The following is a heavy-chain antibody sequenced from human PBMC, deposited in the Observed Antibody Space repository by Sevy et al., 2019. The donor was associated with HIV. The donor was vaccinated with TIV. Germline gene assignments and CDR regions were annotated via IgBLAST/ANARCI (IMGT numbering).Heavy chain of an antibody. CDR1: GYTFTGYY. CDR3: ARLATRGNYYDSSGPRVSWFDP. J-gene: IGHJ5*02. Sequence: ASVKVSCKASGYTFTGYYMHWVRQAPGQGLEWMGWINPNSGGTNYAQNFQGRVTMTRDTSISTAYMELSRLRSDDTAVYYCARLATRGNYYDSSGPRVSWFDPWGQGTLVTVSS. V-gene: IGHV1-2*02. CDR2: INPNSGGT. D-gene: IGHD3-22*01.